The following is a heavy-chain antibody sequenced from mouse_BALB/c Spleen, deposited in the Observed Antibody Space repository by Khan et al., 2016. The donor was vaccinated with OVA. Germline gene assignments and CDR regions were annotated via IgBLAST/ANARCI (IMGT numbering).Heavy chain of an antibody. CDR3: ARDRIDY. CDR1: GYTFTTYW. CDR2: LNPTSGYT. Sequence: QVQLKQSGAELEKPGASVKMSCKASGYTFTTYWMHWVKQRPGQGLEWIGYLNPTSGYTDYNQKFKDKATLTADKSSSTAYMQLSSLTSDDSAVYYCARDRIDYWGQGTTLTASS. J-gene: IGHJ2*01. V-gene: IGHV1-7*01.